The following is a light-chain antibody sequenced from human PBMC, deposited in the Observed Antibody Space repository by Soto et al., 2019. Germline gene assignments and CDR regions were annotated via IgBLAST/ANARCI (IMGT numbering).Light chain of an antibody. V-gene: IGLV2-14*01. CDR1: SSDVGGYNY. Sequence: QSVLTQPASVSGSPGQSITISCTGTSSDVGGYNYVSWYQQHPGKAPKLMIYEVSNWPSGVSNRFSGSKSGNTASLTISGLQAEDEADYYCSSYTSSSPYVFGTGTKLTVL. CDR3: SSYTSSSPYV. J-gene: IGLJ1*01. CDR2: EVS.